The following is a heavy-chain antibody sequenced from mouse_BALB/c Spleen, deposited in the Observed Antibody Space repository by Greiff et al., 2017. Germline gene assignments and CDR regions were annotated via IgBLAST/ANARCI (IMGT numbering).Heavy chain of an antibody. CDR2: INPSTGYT. CDR1: GYTFTSYW. Sequence: VQLVESGAELAKPGASVKMSCKASGYTFTSYWMHWVKQRPGQGLEWIGYINPSTGYTEYNQKFKDKATLTADKSSSTAYMQLSSLTSEDSAVYYCAREGKEGYFDVWGAGTTVTVSS. J-gene: IGHJ1*01. V-gene: IGHV1-7*01. CDR3: AREGKEGYFDV.